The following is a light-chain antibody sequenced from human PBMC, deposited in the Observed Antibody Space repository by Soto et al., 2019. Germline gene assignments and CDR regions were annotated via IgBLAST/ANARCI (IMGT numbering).Light chain of an antibody. CDR3: QQSYSAPRT. V-gene: IGKV1-39*01. Sequence: DIQMTQWPTCLCSSILDIVTITCRASQTIIGYLNWYQQKPGKAPKLLIYAASSLQSGVPSRFSGSGSGTDFTLTINSLQPEDFATYYCQQSYSAPRTFGQGTKVDIK. CDR1: QTIIGY. CDR2: AAS. J-gene: IGKJ1*01.